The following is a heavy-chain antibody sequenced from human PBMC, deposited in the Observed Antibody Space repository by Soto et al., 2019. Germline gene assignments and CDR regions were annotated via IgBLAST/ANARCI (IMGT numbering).Heavy chain of an antibody. Sequence: QVQLQESGPGLVKPSQTLSLTRTVSGDSVNSGAYYWSWVRQHPGKGLEWIGYIYDSGSTYYNPSLKSRVTISLDTSRNQFSLKLNSVTVADTAVYYCASSAFGEGNWFDPWGQGTLVTVSS. D-gene: IGHD3-16*01. V-gene: IGHV4-31*03. J-gene: IGHJ5*02. CDR2: IYDSGST. CDR1: GDSVNSGAYY. CDR3: ASSAFGEGNWFDP.